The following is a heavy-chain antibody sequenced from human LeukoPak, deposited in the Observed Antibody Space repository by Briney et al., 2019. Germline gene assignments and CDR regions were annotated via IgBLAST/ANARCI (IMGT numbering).Heavy chain of an antibody. CDR2: TIPIFGTA. J-gene: IGHJ4*02. CDR1: GGTFSSYA. Sequence: GASVKVSCKASGGTFSSYAISWVRQAPGQGLEWMGGTIPIFGTANYAQKFQGRVTITADESTSTAYMELSNLRSEDTAVYYCARLMTTVTPGVWGQGTLVTVSS. V-gene: IGHV1-69*13. CDR3: ARLMTTVTPGV. D-gene: IGHD4-11*01.